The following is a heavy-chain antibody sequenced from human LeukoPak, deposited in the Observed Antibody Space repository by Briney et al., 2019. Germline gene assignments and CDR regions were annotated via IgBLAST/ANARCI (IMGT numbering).Heavy chain of an antibody. CDR1: GFTFSSYA. Sequence: GGSLRLSCAASGFTFSSYAMSWVRQAPGKGLEWVPAISGSGGSTYYADSVKGRFTISRDNSKNTLYLQMNSLRAEDTAVYFCAKVKWKLIGYFDYWGQGTLVTVSS. V-gene: IGHV3-23*01. J-gene: IGHJ4*02. D-gene: IGHD1-20*01. CDR3: AKVKWKLIGYFDY. CDR2: ISGSGGST.